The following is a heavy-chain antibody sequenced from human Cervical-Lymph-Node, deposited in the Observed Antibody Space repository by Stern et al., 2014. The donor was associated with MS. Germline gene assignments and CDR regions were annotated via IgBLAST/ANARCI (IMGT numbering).Heavy chain of an antibody. CDR1: GGTFSSYP. V-gene: IGHV1-69*12. CDR3: ASPVTMTVGAMDV. D-gene: IGHD4-17*01. J-gene: IGHJ6*02. Sequence: QDQLVQSGAEVKKPGSSVKVSCKASGGTFSSYPINWVRQAPGQGLEWMGGIIPIFGTANYAQRFQGRVTITADESTSTAYMELSSLRSEDTAVYYCASPVTMTVGAMDVWGQGTTVTVSS. CDR2: IIPIFGTA.